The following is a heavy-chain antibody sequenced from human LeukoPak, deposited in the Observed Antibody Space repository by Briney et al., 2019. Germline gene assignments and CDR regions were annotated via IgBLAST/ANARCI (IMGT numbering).Heavy chain of an antibody. CDR1: GFIFSSFC. J-gene: IGHJ4*02. Sequence: PGGSLRLSCAASGFIFSSFCVSWVRQAPGEGLEWVGNINQGGREKYYVGSVEGRFTISRDNAKNSLYLQMNTVRGEDTAVYYCGRDYCSRGRCFLRVYLVYWGEGSLVTVSP. V-gene: IGHV3-7*04. D-gene: IGHD2-15*01. CDR2: INQGGREK. CDR3: GRDYCSRGRCFLRVYLVY.